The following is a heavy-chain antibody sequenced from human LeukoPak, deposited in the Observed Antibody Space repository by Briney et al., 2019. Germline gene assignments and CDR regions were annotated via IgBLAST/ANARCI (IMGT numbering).Heavy chain of an antibody. V-gene: IGHV4-59*08. CDR3: ARPGYGDYGMDV. CDR2: IYYSGST. J-gene: IGHJ6*02. Sequence: SETLSLTCTVSGGSISSDYWSWIRQPPGKGLEWIGYIYYSGSTNYNPSLKSRVTISVDTSKNQFSLKLSSVTAADTAVYYCARPGYGDYGMDVWGQGTTVTVSS. D-gene: IGHD4-17*01. CDR1: GGSISSDY.